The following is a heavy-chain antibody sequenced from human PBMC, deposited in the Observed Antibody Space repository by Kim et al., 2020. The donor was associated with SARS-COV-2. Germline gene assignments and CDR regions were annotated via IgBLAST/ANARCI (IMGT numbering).Heavy chain of an antibody. J-gene: IGHJ4*02. V-gene: IGHV3-13*01. CDR2: IGTAGDT. CDR1: EFIFNLHD. D-gene: IGHD5-12*01. CDR3: VKALTRGNLRGGFDWGFDS. Sequence: GGSLRLSCAASEFIFNLHDMHWVRQTTEKGLEWVSGIGTAGDTYYADSVKGRFTISREDATDSLYLQLNSLRVGDTAIYYCVKALTRGNLRGGFDWGFDSWGQGTLVTVSS.